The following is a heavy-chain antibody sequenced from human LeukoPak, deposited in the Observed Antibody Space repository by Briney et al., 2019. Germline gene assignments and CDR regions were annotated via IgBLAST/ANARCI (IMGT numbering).Heavy chain of an antibody. Sequence: GGSLRLSCAASGFTFSDYYMSSIRQAPGKGLEWVSYISSSGSTIYYADSVKGRFTISRDNAKNSLYLQMNSLRAEDTAVYYCARGNGSGSYYNAQEIYYYYGMDVWGQGTTVTVSS. CDR1: GFTFSDYY. V-gene: IGHV3-11*01. CDR2: ISSSGSTI. D-gene: IGHD3-10*01. CDR3: ARGNGSGSYYNAQEIYYYYGMDV. J-gene: IGHJ6*02.